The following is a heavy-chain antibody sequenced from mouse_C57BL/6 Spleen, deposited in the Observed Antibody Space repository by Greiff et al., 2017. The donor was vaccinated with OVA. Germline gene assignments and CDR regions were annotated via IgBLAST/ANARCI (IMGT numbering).Heavy chain of an antibody. CDR1: GYTFTDYN. Sequence: EVQLQQSGPELVKPGASVKIPCKASGYTFTDYNMDWVKQSHGKSLEWIGDINPNNGGTIYNQKFKGKATLTVDKSSSTAYMELRSLTSEDTAVYYCARRSGSSYLYAMDYWGQGTSVTVSS. J-gene: IGHJ4*01. CDR3: ARRSGSSYLYAMDY. CDR2: INPNNGGT. D-gene: IGHD1-1*01. V-gene: IGHV1-18*01.